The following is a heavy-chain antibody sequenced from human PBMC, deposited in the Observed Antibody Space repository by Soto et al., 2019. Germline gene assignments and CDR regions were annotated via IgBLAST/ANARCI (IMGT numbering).Heavy chain of an antibody. Sequence: SVKVSCKASGGTFSSYAISWVRQAPGQGLEWMGGIIPIFGTANYAQKFQGRVTITADKSTSTAYMELSSLRSEDTAVYYCARGSGGYFDWLRPQGFDYWGQGTLVTVS. V-gene: IGHV1-69*06. CDR2: IIPIFGTA. CDR1: GGTFSSYA. J-gene: IGHJ4*02. CDR3: ARGSGGYFDWLRPQGFDY. D-gene: IGHD3-9*01.